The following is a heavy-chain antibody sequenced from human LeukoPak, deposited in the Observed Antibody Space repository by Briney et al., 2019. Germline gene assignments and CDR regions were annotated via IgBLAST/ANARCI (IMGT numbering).Heavy chain of an antibody. CDR1: GGSISSYY. Sequence: SETLSLTCTVSGGSISSYYWSWIRQPAGKGLEWIGRIYTSGSTNYNPPLKSRVTMSVDTSKNQFSLKLSSVTAADTAVYYCARGRAYDSSGYYGYYFDYWGQGTLVTVSS. J-gene: IGHJ4*02. CDR3: ARGRAYDSSGYYGYYFDY. CDR2: IYTSGST. V-gene: IGHV4-4*07. D-gene: IGHD3-22*01.